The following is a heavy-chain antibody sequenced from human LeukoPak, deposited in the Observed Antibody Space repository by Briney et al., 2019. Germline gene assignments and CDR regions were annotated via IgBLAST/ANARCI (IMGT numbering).Heavy chain of an antibody. D-gene: IGHD2-2*01. CDR2: IYYSGSN. Sequence: SETLSLTCTVSGGSISSHYWSWVRQPPGKGLEWVGYIYYSGSNNYNPSLKSRVTISVDTSKNQFSLKLSSVTAADTAVHYCAREAYCSSTSCYDAFDIWGQGTMVTVSS. CDR3: AREAYCSSTSCYDAFDI. V-gene: IGHV4-59*11. J-gene: IGHJ3*02. CDR1: GGSISSHY.